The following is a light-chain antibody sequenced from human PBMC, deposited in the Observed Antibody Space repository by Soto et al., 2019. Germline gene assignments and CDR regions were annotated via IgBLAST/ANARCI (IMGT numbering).Light chain of an antibody. CDR2: GAS. CDR1: QSISSK. Sequence: EIVMTQSPYTLAVSPGERATLSCRASQSISSKLAWYLQKVGQAPRLLIYGASTRAPGIPDRFSGSGSGTDFTLTISSLEHEDFAVYYCQQRSNWPLYTFGQGTKVDIK. V-gene: IGKV3-11*01. CDR3: QQRSNWPLYT. J-gene: IGKJ2*01.